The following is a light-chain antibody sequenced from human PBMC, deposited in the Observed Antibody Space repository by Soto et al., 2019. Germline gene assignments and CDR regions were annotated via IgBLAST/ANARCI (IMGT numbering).Light chain of an antibody. CDR2: WAS. Sequence: DIVMTQSPDSLAVSLGERATINCKSSQSVLYSSNNKNYLAWYQQKPGQPPKLLIYWASTRESGVPDRFSGSGSGKDFTLSISSLQAEDVAFYYWQQYDSTPALTFGGGTKVEIK. V-gene: IGKV4-1*01. J-gene: IGKJ4*01. CDR3: QQYDSTPALT. CDR1: QSVLYSSNNKNY.